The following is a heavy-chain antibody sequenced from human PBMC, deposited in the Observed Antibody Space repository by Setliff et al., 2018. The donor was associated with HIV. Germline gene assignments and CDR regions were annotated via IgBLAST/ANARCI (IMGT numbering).Heavy chain of an antibody. CDR2: ISAYNGNT. CDR1: GYTFSTYG. V-gene: IGHV1-18*01. J-gene: IGHJ6*03. Sequence: ASVKVSCKASGYTFSTYGISWVRQAPGQGLEWMGWISAYNGNTNYAQKLQGRVTVTADESTSTAYMQLSSLRSDDTAVYYCARGRNYDSSGYGDYYYYMDVWGKGTTVTVSS. D-gene: IGHD3-22*01. CDR3: ARGRNYDSSGYGDYYYYMDV.